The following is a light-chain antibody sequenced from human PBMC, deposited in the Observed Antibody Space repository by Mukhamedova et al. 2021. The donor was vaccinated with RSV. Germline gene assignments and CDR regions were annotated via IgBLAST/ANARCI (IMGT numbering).Light chain of an antibody. J-gene: IGKJ3*01. CDR3: QQYSDFPRT. Sequence: IVWFQQKPGKAPKSLIYGASALQSGVPSRFSGGGSGTDFPLTISSLQSEDFATYYCQQYSDFPRTFGPGTKVNVK. V-gene: IGKV1-16*01. CDR2: GAS.